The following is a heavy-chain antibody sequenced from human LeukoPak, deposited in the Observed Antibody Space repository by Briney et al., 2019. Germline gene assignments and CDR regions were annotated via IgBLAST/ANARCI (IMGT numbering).Heavy chain of an antibody. CDR3: AREPELEPNAFDI. CDR1: GASISSGNYY. CDR2: IYYSGDT. Sequence: SETLSLTCTVSGASISSGNYYWGWIRQPPGKGLEWLGSIYYSGDTYNNPPLKSRVTISVDTAKSQFSLRLTSMTAADTAVYYCAREPELEPNAFDIWGQGTMVTVSS. J-gene: IGHJ3*02. V-gene: IGHV4-39*07. D-gene: IGHD1-1*01.